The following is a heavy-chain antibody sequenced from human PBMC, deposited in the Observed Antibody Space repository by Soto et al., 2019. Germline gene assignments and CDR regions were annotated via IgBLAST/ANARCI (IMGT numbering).Heavy chain of an antibody. D-gene: IGHD3-10*01. V-gene: IGHV1-69*01. J-gene: IGHJ2*01. CDR3: ARRRIVYGSWYFDL. Sequence: QVQLVQSGAEVKKPGSSVKVSCKASGGAFSSYAISWVRQAPGQGLEWMGGNLPLFNISNYAQKFQGRVTITADEPTSTAYMDLSNLTSEDTAVYYCARRRIVYGSWYFDLWGRGTLITVSS. CDR1: GGAFSSYA. CDR2: NLPLFNIS.